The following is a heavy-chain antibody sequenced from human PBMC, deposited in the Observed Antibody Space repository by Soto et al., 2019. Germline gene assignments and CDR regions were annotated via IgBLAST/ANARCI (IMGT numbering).Heavy chain of an antibody. J-gene: IGHJ3*02. D-gene: IGHD5-12*01. CDR1: GYTFTSYY. CDR3: ASGNRGGYDRAAFDI. CDR2: INPSGGST. Sequence: GASVKVSCKASGYTFTSYYMHWVRQAPGQGLEWMGIINPSGGSTSYAQKFQGRVTMTRDTSTSTVYMELSSLRSEDTAVYYCASGNRGGYDRAAFDIWGQGTMVTVSS. V-gene: IGHV1-46*01.